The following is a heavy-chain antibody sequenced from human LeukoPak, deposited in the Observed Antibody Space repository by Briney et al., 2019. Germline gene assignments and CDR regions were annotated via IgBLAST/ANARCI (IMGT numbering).Heavy chain of an antibody. D-gene: IGHD3-9*01. CDR1: EFTFSNYA. CDR3: ARVTGRHFDWLPYFDY. J-gene: IGHJ4*02. CDR2: ISGSGGPT. V-gene: IGHV3-23*01. Sequence: PGGSLRLSCAASEFTFSNYAMSWVRQAPGKGLEWVSVISGSGGPTYYADSVKGRFTISRDNSKNTLYLQMNSLRAEDTAVYYCARVTGRHFDWLPYFDYWGQGTLATVSS.